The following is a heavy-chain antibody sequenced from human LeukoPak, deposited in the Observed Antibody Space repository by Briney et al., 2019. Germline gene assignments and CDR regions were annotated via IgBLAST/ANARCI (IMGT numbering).Heavy chain of an antibody. CDR2: ISGSGGHT. CDR1: GFAFQTYA. D-gene: IGHD5-12*01. Sequence: GGSLRLSCATSGFAFQTYALSWVRQAPGKGLEWVSTISGSGGHTYHADSVKGRFTISRDNSRDTLYLQMNSLRAEDTAVYYCAKFFRRVATLWEYYDCWGQGTLVTASS. CDR3: AKFFRRVATLWEYYDC. J-gene: IGHJ4*02. V-gene: IGHV3-23*01.